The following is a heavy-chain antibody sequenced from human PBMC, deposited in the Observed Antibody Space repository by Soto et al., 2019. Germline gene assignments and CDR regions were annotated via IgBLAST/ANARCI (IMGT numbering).Heavy chain of an antibody. D-gene: IGHD6-13*01. Sequence: EVQLVESGGGLVQPGRSLRLSCAASGFTFHDYAIHWVRQAPGKGLEWVSGITWNGGSMGYADSVQGRLSISRDNTRNSLYLQMTSLRAEDTALYYCAKSPRIAAAGVNYHYYYMDVWGKGTAVTVS. CDR3: AKSPRIAAAGVNYHYYYMDV. V-gene: IGHV3-9*01. CDR2: ITWNGGSM. CDR1: GFTFHDYA. J-gene: IGHJ6*03.